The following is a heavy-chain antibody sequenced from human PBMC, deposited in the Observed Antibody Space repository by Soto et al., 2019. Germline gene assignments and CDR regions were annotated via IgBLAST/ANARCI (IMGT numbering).Heavy chain of an antibody. Sequence: QLHLVQSGAVVKKPGASVTVSCSASGYPVTAYYMHWVRQAPGRGLEWMGGINPATGAAKYTQAFQGRVPLNRDTSTRTVFMELSRLTSEDTAVFYCARGGGVGVAGSAAFDMWGQGTLVTVSS. D-gene: IGHD3-3*01. CDR3: ARGGGVGVAGSAAFDM. V-gene: IGHV1-2*02. CDR2: INPATGAA. J-gene: IGHJ3*02. CDR1: GYPVTAYY.